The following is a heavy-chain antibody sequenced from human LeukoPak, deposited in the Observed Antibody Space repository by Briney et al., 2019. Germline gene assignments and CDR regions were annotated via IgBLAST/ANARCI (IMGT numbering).Heavy chain of an antibody. CDR3: AKSDYGDYFDY. V-gene: IGHV3-23*01. J-gene: IGHJ4*02. D-gene: IGHD4-17*01. CDR1: GFIFSSYA. CDR2: ISGSGGST. Sequence: GGSLRLSCAASGFIFSSYAMSWVRPAPGEGLEGVSAISGSGGSTYYADSVKGRFTTSRDNSKNTLYLQMNSLRAEDTAVYYCAKSDYGDYFDYWGQGTLVTVSS.